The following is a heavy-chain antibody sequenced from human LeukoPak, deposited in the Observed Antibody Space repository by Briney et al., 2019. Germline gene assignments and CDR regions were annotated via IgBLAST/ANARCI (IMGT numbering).Heavy chain of an antibody. CDR2: IYTSGST. V-gene: IGHV4-4*07. Sequence: SETLSLTCTVSGGPISSYYWSWIRQPAGKGLEWIGRIYTSGSTKFKPSLKSRVTISVDKSKNQFSLKLSSVTAADPAVYYCARAKDILTPTDAFDIWGQGTMVTVSS. J-gene: IGHJ3*02. CDR1: GGPISSYY. D-gene: IGHD3-9*01. CDR3: ARAKDILTPTDAFDI.